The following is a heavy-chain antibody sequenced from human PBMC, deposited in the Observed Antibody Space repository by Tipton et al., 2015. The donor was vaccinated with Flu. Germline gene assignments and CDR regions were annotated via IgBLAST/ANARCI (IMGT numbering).Heavy chain of an antibody. CDR2: ISYDGRNT. CDR1: GFIFSSYA. D-gene: IGHD1-1*01. CDR3: AKDNDPSNVPHY. V-gene: IGHV3-30-3*01. J-gene: IGHJ4*02. Sequence: SLRLSCTASGFIFSSYAMHWVRQPPGKGLEWVTIISYDGRNTYYADSVKGRFTISRDNSKNTVYLQMNSLTPEDTAVYYCAKDNDPSNVPHYWGQGTLVTVSS.